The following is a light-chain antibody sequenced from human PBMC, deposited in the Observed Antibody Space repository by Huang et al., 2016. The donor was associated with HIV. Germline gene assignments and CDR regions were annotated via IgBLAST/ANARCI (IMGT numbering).Light chain of an antibody. Sequence: DIVMTQSPDSLAVSLGERATINCKSSQSLLYSSNNTNYLAWYQQKPGQPPKLLIYWASTRESGVPDRFTGSGSGTVFTLTISSLQAEDVAVYYCQQYYNTPLTFGQGTKLEIK. J-gene: IGKJ2*01. CDR3: QQYYNTPLT. CDR2: WAS. V-gene: IGKV4-1*01. CDR1: QSLLYSSNNTNY.